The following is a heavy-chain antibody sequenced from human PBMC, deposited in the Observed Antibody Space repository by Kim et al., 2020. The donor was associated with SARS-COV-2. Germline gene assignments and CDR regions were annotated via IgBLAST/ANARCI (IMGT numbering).Heavy chain of an antibody. Sequence: GGSLRLSCAASGFTFSSYAMSWVRQAPGKGLEWVSAISGSGGSTYYADSVKGRFTISRDNSKNTLYLQMNSLRAEDTAVYYCAKASLPLRFFGELSPFDYWGQGTLVTVSS. V-gene: IGHV3-23*01. CDR3: AKASLPLRFFGELSPFDY. D-gene: IGHD3-10*01. J-gene: IGHJ4*02. CDR1: GFTFSSYA. CDR2: ISGSGGST.